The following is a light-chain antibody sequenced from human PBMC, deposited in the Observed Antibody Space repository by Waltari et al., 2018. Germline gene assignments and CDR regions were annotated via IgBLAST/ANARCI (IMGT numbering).Light chain of an antibody. CDR3: CSYAGSITFWV. Sequence: QSALTQPRSVSGSPGQSVTISCTGTSSDVGGYNYVSWYQHHPGKAPKLIIYDVTKRPLGGPDRFSASKSDNTASLTISGLQAEDEADYYCCSYAGSITFWVFGGGTKLTVL. V-gene: IGLV2-11*01. CDR2: DVT. CDR1: SSDVGGYNY. J-gene: IGLJ3*02.